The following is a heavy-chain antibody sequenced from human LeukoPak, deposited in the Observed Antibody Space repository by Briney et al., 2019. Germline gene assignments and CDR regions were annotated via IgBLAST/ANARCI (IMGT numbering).Heavy chain of an antibody. Sequence: GGSLRLSCAASGFTFSTYAMSLVRQARGKGLEWVSSISGSGAGKFYAAPVKGRFTTSRDNPKKTLYVQMNSLRAEDTAVYYCAKAAYGDYVGALDIWGQGTMVIVSS. CDR2: ISGSGAGK. CDR3: AKAAYGDYVGALDI. CDR1: GFTFSTYA. J-gene: IGHJ3*02. V-gene: IGHV3-23*01. D-gene: IGHD4-17*01.